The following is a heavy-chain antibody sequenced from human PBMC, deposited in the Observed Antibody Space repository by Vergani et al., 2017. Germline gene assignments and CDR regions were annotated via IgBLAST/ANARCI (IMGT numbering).Heavy chain of an antibody. CDR2: ISSSSSYI. Sequence: EVQLVESGGGLVKPGGSLRLSCAASGFTFSSYSMNWVRQAPGKGLEWVSSISSSSSYIYYADSVKGRFTISRDNAKNSLYLQMNSLRAEDTAVYYCARDKDRLGWLQKPVVCWGQGTLVTVSS. D-gene: IGHD5-24*01. V-gene: IGHV3-21*01. J-gene: IGHJ4*02. CDR3: ARDKDRLGWLQKPVVC. CDR1: GFTFSSYS.